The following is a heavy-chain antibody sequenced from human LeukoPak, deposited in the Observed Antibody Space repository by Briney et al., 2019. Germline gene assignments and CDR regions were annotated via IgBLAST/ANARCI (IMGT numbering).Heavy chain of an antibody. CDR1: GGSISSGGYY. D-gene: IGHD1-7*01. CDR2: IYHSGST. V-gene: IGHV4-30-2*01. J-gene: IGHJ4*02. CDR3: ARGPRLNWNYRGDFDY. Sequence: PSETLSLTCTVSGGSISSGGYYWSWIRQPPGKGLEWIGYIYHSGSTYYNPSLKSRVTISVDRSKNQFSLKLSSVTAADTAVYYCARGPRLNWNYRGDFDYWGQGTLVTVSS.